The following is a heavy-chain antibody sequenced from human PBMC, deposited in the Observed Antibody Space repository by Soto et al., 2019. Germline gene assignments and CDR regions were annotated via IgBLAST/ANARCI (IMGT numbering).Heavy chain of an antibody. CDR2: IKQDGSEK. D-gene: IGHD2-2*01. V-gene: IGHV3-7*01. CDR1: GFTFSSYW. Sequence: EVQLVESGGGLVQPGGSLRLSCAASGFTFSSYWMSWVRQAPGKGLEWVANIKQDGSEKYYVDSVKGRFTISRDNAKNSLYLQMNSLRAEDTAVYYCARVGVPAAEEYTMLFRRYYYYMDVWGKGTTVTVSS. J-gene: IGHJ6*03. CDR3: ARVGVPAAEEYTMLFRRYYYYMDV.